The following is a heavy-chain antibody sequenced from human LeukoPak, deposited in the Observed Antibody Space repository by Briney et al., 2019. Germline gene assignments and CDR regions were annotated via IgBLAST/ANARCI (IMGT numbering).Heavy chain of an antibody. D-gene: IGHD2-2*01. Sequence: ASVTVSCTASGYTFTAYYMHWVRQAPGQGLEWMGWINPNSGGTNYAQKFQGRVTMTRDTSISTAYMELSRLRSEDTAVYYCATYCSSTSCQVDYWGQGTLVTVSS. V-gene: IGHV1-2*02. CDR1: GYTFTAYY. CDR2: INPNSGGT. CDR3: ATYCSSTSCQVDY. J-gene: IGHJ4*02.